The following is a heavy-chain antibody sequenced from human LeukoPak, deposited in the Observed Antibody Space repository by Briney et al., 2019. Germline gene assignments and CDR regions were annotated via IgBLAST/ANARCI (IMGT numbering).Heavy chain of an antibody. J-gene: IGHJ4*02. CDR2: MNPNSGNT. CDR1: GYTFTSYD. V-gene: IGHV1-8*03. CDR3: ARGGYSYGLIDY. D-gene: IGHD5-18*01. Sequence: ASVKLSCKASGYTFTSYDINWVRQATGQGREWMGWMNPNSGNTGYAQKFQGRVTITRNTSISTAYMELSSLRSEDTAVYYCARGGYSYGLIDYWGQGTLVTVSS.